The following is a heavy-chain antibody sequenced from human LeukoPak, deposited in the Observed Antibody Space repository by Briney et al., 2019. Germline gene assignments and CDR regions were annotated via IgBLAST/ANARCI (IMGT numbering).Heavy chain of an antibody. CDR1: GGSFSGYY. V-gene: IGHV4-34*01. Sequence: SETLSLTCAVYGGSFSGYYWSWIRQPPGKGLEWIGKINHSGSTNYNPSLKSRVSISIDTSKNQFSLRLTSVTAADTAVYYCAGQTGSGLFILPGGQGTLVTVSS. CDR3: AGQTGSGLFILP. CDR2: INHSGST. J-gene: IGHJ4*02. D-gene: IGHD3/OR15-3a*01.